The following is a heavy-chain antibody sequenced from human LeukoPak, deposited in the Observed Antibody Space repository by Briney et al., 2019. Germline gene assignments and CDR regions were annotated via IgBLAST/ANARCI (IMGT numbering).Heavy chain of an antibody. J-gene: IGHJ5*02. CDR2: INPSGGST. Sequence: GASVKVSCKASGYTFTSYYMHWVRQAPGQGLEWMGIINPSGGSTSYAQKFQGRVTMTRDTSTSTVYMELSSLGSEDTAVYYCARLWSGWEGYNWFDPWGQGTLVTVSS. D-gene: IGHD3-3*01. CDR3: ARLWSGWEGYNWFDP. V-gene: IGHV1-46*01. CDR1: GYTFTSYY.